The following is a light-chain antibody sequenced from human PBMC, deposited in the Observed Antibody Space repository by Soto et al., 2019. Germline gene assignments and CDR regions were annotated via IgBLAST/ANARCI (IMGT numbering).Light chain of an antibody. J-gene: IGLJ3*02. CDR3: ATWDDSLKGWV. CDR2: IND. V-gene: IGLV1-44*01. Sequence: QSVLTQPPSASGTPGLSVTISCSGGSPNVGSNPVSWYQHVPGTAPKLLIYINDQRSSGVPDRFSGSKSGTSASLAITGLQSEDGAVYYCATWDDSLKGWVFGGGTKVTVL. CDR1: SPNVGSNP.